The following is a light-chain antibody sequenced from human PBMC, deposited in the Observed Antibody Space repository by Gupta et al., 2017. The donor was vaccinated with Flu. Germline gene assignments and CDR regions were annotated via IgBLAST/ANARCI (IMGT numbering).Light chain of an antibody. Sequence: EIVMTQSPATLSVSPGERATLSCRASQSVSSNLAWYQQKPGQAPRLLIYGASTRATVSTDRFSVSEYGKECTLTISSLQSEECAVYYCQQYKNGHHPLCIFGQGTKMEIK. CDR3: QQYKNGHHPLCI. J-gene: IGKJ2*04. CDR2: GAS. V-gene: IGKV3-15*01. CDR1: QSVSSN.